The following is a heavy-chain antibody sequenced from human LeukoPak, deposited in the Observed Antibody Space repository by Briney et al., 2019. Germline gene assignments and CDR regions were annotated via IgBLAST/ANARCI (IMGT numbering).Heavy chain of an antibody. CDR3: ARDGGNGYNYDY. CDR2: IYYSGST. CDR1: GGSISSYY. Sequence: SETLSLACTVSGGSISSYYWTWIRQPPGKGLEWIGYIYYSGSTNYNPSLKSRVTISVDTSKNQFSLKLSSVTAADTAVYCCARDGGNGYNYDYWGQGTLVTVSS. D-gene: IGHD5-24*01. J-gene: IGHJ4*02. V-gene: IGHV4-59*01.